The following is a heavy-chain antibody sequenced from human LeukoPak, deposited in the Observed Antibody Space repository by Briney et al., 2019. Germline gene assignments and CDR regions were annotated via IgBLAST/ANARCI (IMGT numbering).Heavy chain of an antibody. D-gene: IGHD6-6*01. J-gene: IGHJ6*02. V-gene: IGHV3-21*01. CDR1: GFTFSGST. CDR3: ARVQEYYYYGMDV. Sequence: GGSLRLSCAASGFTFSGSTMDWVRQAPGKGLEWVSSITGSSDYIYYADSVKGRFTISRDNAKNSLYLQMNSLRAEDTAVYYCARVQEYYYYGMDVWGQGTTVTVSS. CDR2: ITGSSDYI.